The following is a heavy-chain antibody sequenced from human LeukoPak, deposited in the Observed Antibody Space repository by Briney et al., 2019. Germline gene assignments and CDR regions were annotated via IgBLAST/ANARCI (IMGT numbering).Heavy chain of an antibody. CDR3: DTNTAGSSFDY. J-gene: IGHJ4*02. CDR1: GYTFTCYY. D-gene: IGHD2-2*01. Sequence: ASVKVSCKASGYTFTCYYLHWIRQAPGQGLEWMGWIKSDSGGTKSAQKFQDRVTMTRDTSISTAYMELSGLISHDTAMYYCDTNTAGSSFDYWGQGTLVTVSS. V-gene: IGHV1-2*02. CDR2: IKSDSGGT.